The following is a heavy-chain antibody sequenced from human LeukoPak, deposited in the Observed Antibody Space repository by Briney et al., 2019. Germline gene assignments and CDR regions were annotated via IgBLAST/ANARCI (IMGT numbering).Heavy chain of an antibody. Sequence: SETLSLTCTVSGGSISSYYWSWIRQPPGKGLEWIGYIYYSGSTNYNPSLESRVTISVDTSKNQFSLKLSSVTAADTAVYYCARRELAGLNFDYRGQGTLVTVSS. D-gene: IGHD1-26*01. V-gene: IGHV4-59*08. CDR3: ARRELAGLNFDY. CDR1: GGSISSYY. J-gene: IGHJ4*02. CDR2: IYYSGST.